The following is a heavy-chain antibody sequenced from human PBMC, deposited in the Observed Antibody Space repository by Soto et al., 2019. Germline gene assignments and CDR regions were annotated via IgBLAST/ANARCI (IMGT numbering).Heavy chain of an antibody. Sequence: PGGSLRLSCIASGFTFSAYDITWVRQAPGKGLEWVSIVSASGGSRYYADSVKGRFSITRDNSKNTVYLQLNSLRAEDTAVYYCAKTIGYDFWTASDHWGQGTRVTVS. V-gene: IGHV3-23*01. CDR1: GFTFSAYD. J-gene: IGHJ4*02. D-gene: IGHD3-3*01. CDR3: AKTIGYDFWTASDH. CDR2: VSASGGSR.